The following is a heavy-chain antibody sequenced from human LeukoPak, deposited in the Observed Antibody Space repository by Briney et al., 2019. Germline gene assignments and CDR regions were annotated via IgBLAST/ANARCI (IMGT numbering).Heavy chain of an antibody. CDR2: ISGSGGST. CDR1: GFTFSDFY. CDR3: AKVKVAGGDY. J-gene: IGHJ4*02. D-gene: IGHD6-19*01. V-gene: IGHV3-23*01. Sequence: GGSLRLSCAASGFTFSDFYMSWIRQAPGKGLEWVSAISGSGGSTYYADSVKGRFTISRDNSKNTLYLQMNSLRAEDTAVYYCAKVKVAGGDYWGQGTLVTVSS.